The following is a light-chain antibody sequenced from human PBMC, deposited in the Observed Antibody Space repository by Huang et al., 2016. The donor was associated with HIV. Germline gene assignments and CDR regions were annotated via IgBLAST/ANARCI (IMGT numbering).Light chain of an antibody. CDR3: QQYASLPET. CDR2: AAS. CDR1: QTVSSNY. V-gene: IGKV3-20*01. Sequence: EIVLTQSPGNLSLSPGERATLSCRASQTVSSNYLAWYQQKSGQAPRILIYAASTRATDIPNRFSGSGSGTDFTRTISRLEPEDFAVYYCQQYASLPETFGQGTNLEI. J-gene: IGKJ2*01.